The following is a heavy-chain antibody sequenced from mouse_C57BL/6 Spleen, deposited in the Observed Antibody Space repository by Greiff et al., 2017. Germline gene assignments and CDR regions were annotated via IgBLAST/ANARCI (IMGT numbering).Heavy chain of an antibody. CDR3: ARIERITTVVATPYAMDY. CDR1: GFSLSTFGMG. Sequence: QVQLKESGPGILQPSQTLSLTCSFSGFSLSTFGMGVGWIRQPSGKGLEWLAHIWWDDDKYYNPALTSRLTISKDTSKNQVFLKIANVDTADTATYDCARIERITTVVATPYAMDYWGQGTSVTVSS. V-gene: IGHV8-8*01. J-gene: IGHJ4*01. CDR2: IWWDDDK. D-gene: IGHD1-1*01.